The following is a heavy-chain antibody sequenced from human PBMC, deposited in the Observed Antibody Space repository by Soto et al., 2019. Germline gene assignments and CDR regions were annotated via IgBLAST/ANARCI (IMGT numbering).Heavy chain of an antibody. CDR2: IYYSGST. Sequence: PSETLSLTCTVSGGSISSGDYYWSWIRQPPGKGLEWTGYIYYSGSTYYNPSLKSRVTISVDTSKNQFSLKLSSVTAADTAVYYCARTLSSSWGNNWFDPWGQGTLVTVSS. CDR3: ARTLSSSWGNNWFDP. J-gene: IGHJ5*02. V-gene: IGHV4-30-4*01. D-gene: IGHD6-13*01. CDR1: GGSISSGDYY.